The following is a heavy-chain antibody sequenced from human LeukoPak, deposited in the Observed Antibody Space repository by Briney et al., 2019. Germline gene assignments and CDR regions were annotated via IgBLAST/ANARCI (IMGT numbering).Heavy chain of an antibody. CDR3: ARGRYYYGSGSYYFDY. D-gene: IGHD3-10*01. CDR1: GDSFSGYY. Sequence: SETLSLTCAVYGDSFSGYYWSWIRQPPGKGLEWIAEINHRGTTHYNPSLKSRVTISVDTSKNQFSLKLSSVTAADTAVYYCARGRYYYGSGSYYFDYWGQGTLVTVSS. CDR2: INHRGTT. V-gene: IGHV4-34*01. J-gene: IGHJ4*02.